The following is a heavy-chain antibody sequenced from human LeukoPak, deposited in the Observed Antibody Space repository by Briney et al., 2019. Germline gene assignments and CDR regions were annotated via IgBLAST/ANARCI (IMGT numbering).Heavy chain of an antibody. V-gene: IGHV3-30*02. CDR2: IRYDESNK. CDR1: GFTFSSHD. Sequence: GGSLRLSCAASGFTFSSHDMHWVRQAPGKGLEWVAFIRYDESNKYYADSVKGRFTISRDNSKNTLYLQMNSLRAEDTAVYYCAREDSGYDNNYYYYYYMDVWGKGTTVTVSS. J-gene: IGHJ6*03. D-gene: IGHD5-12*01. CDR3: AREDSGYDNNYYYYYYMDV.